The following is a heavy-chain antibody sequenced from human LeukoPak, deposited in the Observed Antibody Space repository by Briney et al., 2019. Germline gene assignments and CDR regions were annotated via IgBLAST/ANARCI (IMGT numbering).Heavy chain of an antibody. CDR2: IIPIFGTA. V-gene: IGHV1-69*06. CDR1: GGTFSSYA. CDR3: AREAYCGGDCYYPIDY. Sequence: ASVKVSCKASGGTFSSYAISWVRQAPGQGLEWMGRIIPIFGTANYAQKFQGRVTITADKSTSTAYMELSSLRSEDTAVYYCAREAYCGGDCYYPIDYWGQGTLVTVSS. D-gene: IGHD2-21*02. J-gene: IGHJ4*02.